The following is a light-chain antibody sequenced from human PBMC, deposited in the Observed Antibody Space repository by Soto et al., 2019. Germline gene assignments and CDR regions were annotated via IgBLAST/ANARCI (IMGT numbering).Light chain of an antibody. CDR3: LQDYNYPQT. CDR1: QSISSW. J-gene: IGKJ2*01. V-gene: IGKV1-5*03. Sequence: DIQMTQSPSTLSASVGDRVTITCRASQSISSWLAWYQQKPGKAPKLLIYKASSLESGVPSRFSGSGSGTEFTLTISSLQPEDFATYYCLQDYNYPQTFGQGTKLEIK. CDR2: KAS.